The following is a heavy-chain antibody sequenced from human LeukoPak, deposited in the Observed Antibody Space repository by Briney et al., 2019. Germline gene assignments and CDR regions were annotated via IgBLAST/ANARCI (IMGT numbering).Heavy chain of an antibody. CDR3: ARAQRAVDAFDI. Sequence: SETLSLTCAVSGGSISSSNWWSWVRPPPGKGLEWIGEIYHSGSTNYNPSLKSRVTISVDKSKNQFSLKLSSVTAADTAVYYCARAQRAVDAFDIWGQGTMVTVSS. D-gene: IGHD6-25*01. CDR2: IYHSGST. CDR1: GGSISSSNW. V-gene: IGHV4-4*02. J-gene: IGHJ3*02.